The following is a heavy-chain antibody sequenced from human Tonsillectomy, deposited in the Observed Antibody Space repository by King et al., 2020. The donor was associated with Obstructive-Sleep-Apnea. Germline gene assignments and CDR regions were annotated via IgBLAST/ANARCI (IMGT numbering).Heavy chain of an antibody. CDR3: TTEVVGATSAFDY. D-gene: IGHD1-26*01. Sequence: VQLVESGGGLVKPGGSLRLSCAASGFTFSNAWMSWVRQAPGKGLEWVGRIKSKTDGGTTDYAAPVKGRFTISRDDSKNTLYLQMNSLKTEDTAVYYCTTEVVGATSAFDYWGQGTLVTVSS. CDR1: GFTFSNAW. V-gene: IGHV3-15*01. J-gene: IGHJ4*02. CDR2: IKSKTDGGTT.